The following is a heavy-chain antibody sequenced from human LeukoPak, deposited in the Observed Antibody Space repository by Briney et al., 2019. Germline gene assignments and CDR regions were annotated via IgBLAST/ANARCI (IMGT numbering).Heavy chain of an antibody. D-gene: IGHD5-18*01. V-gene: IGHV1-2*02. CDR2: INPNSGGT. CDR1: GYTFTGYY. CDR3: ARDFPIQIWTRTPWFDP. Sequence: ASVKVSCKASGYTFTGYYIHWVRQAPGQGLEWMGWINPNSGGTNYAQRFQGRVTMTRDTSISTDYIELSRLTSDDTAVYYCARDFPIQIWTRTPWFDPWGQGTLVTVSS. J-gene: IGHJ5*02.